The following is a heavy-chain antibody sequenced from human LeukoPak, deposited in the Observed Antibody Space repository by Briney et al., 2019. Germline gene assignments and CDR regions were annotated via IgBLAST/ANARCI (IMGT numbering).Heavy chain of an antibody. CDR3: ARENYDILTGYYY. CDR1: GGTFSSYA. Sequence: ASVKVSCKASGGTFSSYAISWVRQAPGQGLEWMGRIIPILGIANYAQKFQGRVTITADKSTSTAYMELSSLRSEDTAVYYCARENYDILTGYYYWGQGTLVTVSS. CDR2: IIPILGIA. D-gene: IGHD3-9*01. J-gene: IGHJ4*02. V-gene: IGHV1-69*04.